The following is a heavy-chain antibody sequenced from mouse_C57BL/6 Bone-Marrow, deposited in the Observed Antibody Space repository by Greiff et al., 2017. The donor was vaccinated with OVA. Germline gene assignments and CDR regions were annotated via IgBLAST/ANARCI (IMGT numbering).Heavy chain of an antibody. CDR2: IDPEDGDI. Sequence: EVMLVESGAELVKPGASVKLSCTASGFTIKDYYMSWVQQRTEQGLEWIGRIDPEDGDIKYAPKFQGKVTITADTSSNTAYLQISSLTSEDTAGDYCSRSTVGYCDYCGQGTTLTVSA. J-gene: IGHJ2*01. D-gene: IGHD1-1*01. CDR3: SRSTVGYCDY. CDR1: GFTIKDYY. V-gene: IGHV14-2*01.